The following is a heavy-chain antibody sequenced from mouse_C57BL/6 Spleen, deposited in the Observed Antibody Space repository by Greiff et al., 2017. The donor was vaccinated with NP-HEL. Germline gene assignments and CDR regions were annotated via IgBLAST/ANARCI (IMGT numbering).Heavy chain of an antibody. Sequence: EVQRVESGPELVKPGASVKISCKASGYSFTDYNMNWVKQSNGKSLEWIGVINPNYGTTSYNQKFKGKATLTVDQSSSTAYMQLNSLTSEDSAVYYCAREDTTVVAPYFDYWGQGTTLTVAS. J-gene: IGHJ2*01. CDR2: INPNYGTT. V-gene: IGHV1-39*01. CDR3: AREDTTVVAPYFDY. D-gene: IGHD1-1*01. CDR1: GYSFTDYN.